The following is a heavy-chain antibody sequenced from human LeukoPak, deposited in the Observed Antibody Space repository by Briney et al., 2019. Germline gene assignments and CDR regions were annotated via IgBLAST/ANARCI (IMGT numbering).Heavy chain of an antibody. J-gene: IGHJ4*02. V-gene: IGHV3-30*18. CDR1: GFTFSSYG. Sequence: PAGGSLRLSCAASGFTFSSYGMHWVRQAPGKGLEWVAVISYDGSNKYYADSVKGRFTISRDNSKNTLYLQMNSLRAEDTAVYYCAKALANIAAAGTFDYWGQGTLVIVSS. CDR2: ISYDGSNK. D-gene: IGHD6-13*01. CDR3: AKALANIAAAGTFDY.